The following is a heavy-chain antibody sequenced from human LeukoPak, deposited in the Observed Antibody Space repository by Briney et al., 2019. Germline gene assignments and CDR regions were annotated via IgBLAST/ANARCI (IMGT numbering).Heavy chain of an antibody. D-gene: IGHD3-10*01. J-gene: IGHJ5*02. V-gene: IGHV4-39*07. CDR3: SREQIRGSGSYYYNLFDP. CDR1: GDSISSTSYF. Sequence: SETLSLTCTVSGDSISSTSYFWGWIRQPPGKGLEWIGSIYNSGRSHYNPSLKSRVTISVDTSKNQFSLKLSSVAAADTAMYFCSREQIRGSGSYYYNLFDPWGQGALVTVSS. CDR2: IYNSGRS.